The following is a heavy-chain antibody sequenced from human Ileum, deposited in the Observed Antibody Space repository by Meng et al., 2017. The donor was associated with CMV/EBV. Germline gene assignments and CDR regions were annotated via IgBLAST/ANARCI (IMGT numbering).Heavy chain of an antibody. V-gene: IGHV3-21*01. CDR1: GFDFSSYS. J-gene: IGHJ2*01. D-gene: IGHD3-9*01. CDR3: ARKSLDDTYWYFDL. Sequence: GGSLRLSCAGSGFDFSSYSMNWVRQAPGKGLEWVSLISSASGYIYYTDSVKGRFTISRDNAKNSLYLQTNSLSAEDSAVYFCARKSLDDTYWYFDLWGRGTLVTVSS. CDR2: ISSASGYI.